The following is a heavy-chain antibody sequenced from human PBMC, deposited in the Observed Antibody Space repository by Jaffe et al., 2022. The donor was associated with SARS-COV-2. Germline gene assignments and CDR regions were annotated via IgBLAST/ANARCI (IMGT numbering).Heavy chain of an antibody. V-gene: IGHV3-30*03. Sequence: QVQLVESGGGVVQPGRSLRLSCAASGFTFSSYGMHWVRQAPGKGLEWVAVISYDGSNKYYADSVKGRFTISRDNSKNTLYLQMNSLRAEDTAVYYCAIKVGSSPKLRYFDWLKGGKNWFDPWGQGTLVTVSS. J-gene: IGHJ5*02. CDR3: AIKVGSSPKLRYFDWLKGGKNWFDP. CDR1: GFTFSSYG. D-gene: IGHD3-9*01. CDR2: ISYDGSNK.